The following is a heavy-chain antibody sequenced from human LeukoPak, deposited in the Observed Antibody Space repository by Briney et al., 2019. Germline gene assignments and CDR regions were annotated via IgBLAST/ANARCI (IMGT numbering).Heavy chain of an antibody. J-gene: IGHJ3*02. D-gene: IGHD3-9*01. V-gene: IGHV5-51*01. CDR2: IYPGNFDT. CDR1: GDSFSSKW. CDR3: ASPNTRRSSLYFFDI. Sequence: PGESLKISCKDSGDSFSSKWIGWVRQMPGKGLEWMGIIYPGNFDTRYSPSFQGHVTISVDKSINTAYLQWSSLKASDTARYYCASPNTRRSSLYFFDIWGRGTMVTVSS.